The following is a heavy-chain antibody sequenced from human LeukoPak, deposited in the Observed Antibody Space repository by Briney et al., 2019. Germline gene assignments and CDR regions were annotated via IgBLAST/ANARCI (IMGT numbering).Heavy chain of an antibody. V-gene: IGHV4-34*01. Sequence: SSETLSLTCAVYGESFSGYYWSWIRQPPGKGLEWIGEINHSGSTNYNPSLKSRATISVDTSKNQLSLKLSSVTAADTAVYYCARSRPPSGSYYKGRYYFDYWGQGTLVTVSS. CDR2: INHSGST. CDR1: GESFSGYY. J-gene: IGHJ4*02. D-gene: IGHD3-10*01. CDR3: ARSRPPSGSYYKGRYYFDY.